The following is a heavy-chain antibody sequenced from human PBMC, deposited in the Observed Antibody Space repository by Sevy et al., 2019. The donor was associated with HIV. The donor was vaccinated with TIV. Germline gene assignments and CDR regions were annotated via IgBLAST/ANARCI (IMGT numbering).Heavy chain of an antibody. CDR1: GGSFSGYY. CDR2: INHSGST. J-gene: IGHJ4*02. V-gene: IGHV4-34*01. D-gene: IGHD5-12*01. Sequence: SETLSLTCAVYGGSFSGYYWSWIRQPPGKGLEWIGEINHSGSTNYNPSLKSRVTISVDTSKNQFSLKLSSVTAADTAVYYCARGRGDGYNSYYFDYWGQGTLVTVSS. CDR3: ARGRGDGYNSYYFDY.